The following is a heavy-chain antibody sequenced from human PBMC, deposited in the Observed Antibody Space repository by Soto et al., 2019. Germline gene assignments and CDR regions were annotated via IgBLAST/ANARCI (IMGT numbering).Heavy chain of an antibody. CDR1: GGSFSGYY. J-gene: IGHJ4*02. D-gene: IGHD3-3*01. V-gene: IGHV4-34*01. Sequence: SETLSLTCAVYGGSFSGYYWSWIRQPPGKGLEWIGEINHSGSTNYNPSLKSRVTISVDTSKNQFSLKLSSVTAADTAVYYCARGRRNYDFWSGYYLGENYFDYWGQGTLVTVSS. CDR2: INHSGST. CDR3: ARGRRNYDFWSGYYLGENYFDY.